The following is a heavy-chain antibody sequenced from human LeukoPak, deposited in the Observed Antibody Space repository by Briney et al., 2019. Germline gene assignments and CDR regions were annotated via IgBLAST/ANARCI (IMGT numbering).Heavy chain of an antibody. V-gene: IGHV1-46*01. J-gene: IGHJ3*02. D-gene: IGHD6-13*01. CDR1: GYTFTSYF. CDR3: ARDGIGEVGTAFDI. CDR2: INPGSGST. Sequence: ASVKVSCKASGYTFTSYFMHWVRQAPGRGLEWMGIINPGSGSTRYAQKFQGRVTMTRDTSISTAYMELSSLRSEDTAVYYCARDGIGEVGTAFDIWGQGTMVPVSS.